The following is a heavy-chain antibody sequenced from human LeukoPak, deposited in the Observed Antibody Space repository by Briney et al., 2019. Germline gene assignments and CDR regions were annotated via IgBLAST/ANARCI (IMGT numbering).Heavy chain of an antibody. CDR3: ARLIAAAGAIDDY. D-gene: IGHD6-13*01. CDR1: GFTFSTYS. V-gene: IGHV3-48*04. CDR2: ISSSGSTI. J-gene: IGHJ4*02. Sequence: GGSLRLSCAASGFTFSTYSMNWVRQAPGKGLELVSYISSSGSTIYYADSVKGRFTISRDNAKNSLYLQMNSLRAEDTAVYYCARLIAAAGAIDDYWGQGTLVTVSS.